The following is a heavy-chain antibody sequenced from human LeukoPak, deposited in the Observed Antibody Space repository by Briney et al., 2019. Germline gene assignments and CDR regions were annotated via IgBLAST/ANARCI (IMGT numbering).Heavy chain of an antibody. CDR3: ARPLEMGTIGGAFDI. CDR1: GGSINSYY. D-gene: IGHD5-24*01. V-gene: IGHV4-59*08. Sequence: SETLSLTCTVSGGSINSYYWSWIRQPPGKGLEWIGYIYYSGSTNYNPSLKSRVTISVDTSKNQFSLKLSSMTAADTAIYYCARPLEMGTIGGAFDIWGQGTMVTVSS. CDR2: IYYSGST. J-gene: IGHJ3*02.